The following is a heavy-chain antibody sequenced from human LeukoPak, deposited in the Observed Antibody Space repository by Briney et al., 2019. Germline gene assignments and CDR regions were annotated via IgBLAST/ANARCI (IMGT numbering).Heavy chain of an antibody. J-gene: IGHJ4*02. Sequence: GASVKVSFKASGYTFTSYDINWVRQATGQGLEWMGWMNPNSGNTGYAQKFQGRVTMTRNTSISTAYMELSSLRSEDTAVYYCARKRKYYYDSSGWSDYWGQGTLATVSS. CDR1: GYTFTSYD. D-gene: IGHD3-22*01. V-gene: IGHV1-8*01. CDR3: ARKRKYYYDSSGWSDY. CDR2: MNPNSGNT.